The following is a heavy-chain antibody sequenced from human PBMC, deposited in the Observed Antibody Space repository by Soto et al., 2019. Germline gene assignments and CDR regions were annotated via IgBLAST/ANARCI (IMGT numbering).Heavy chain of an antibody. CDR2: ISPYSGNT. CDR3: AMVDNYVTPAPQDV. V-gene: IGHV1-18*01. J-gene: IGHJ6*02. CDR1: GYIFVNYG. Sequence: QVQLVQSGDEVRKPGSSVKVSCKASGYIFVNYGIAWVRQAPGQGLGWMGWISPYSGNTHYASKVQGRLTMTTDTATSTAYMDPRSLTADDTAVDYCAMVDNYVTPAPQDVWGQGTTVTVSS. D-gene: IGHD3-16*01.